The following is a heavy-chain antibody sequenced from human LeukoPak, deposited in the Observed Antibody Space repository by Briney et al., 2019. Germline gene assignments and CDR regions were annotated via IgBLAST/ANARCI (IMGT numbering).Heavy chain of an antibody. CDR3: ARGRQLWLSVIDY. CDR1: GFTFSSYA. Sequence: GGSLRLSCAASGFTFSSYAMHWVRQAPGKGLEYVSAISSNGGSTYYANSEKGRFTISRDNSKNTLYLQMGSLRAEDMAVYYCARGRQLWLSVIDYWGQGTLVTVSS. J-gene: IGHJ4*02. D-gene: IGHD5-18*01. V-gene: IGHV3-64*01. CDR2: ISSNGGST.